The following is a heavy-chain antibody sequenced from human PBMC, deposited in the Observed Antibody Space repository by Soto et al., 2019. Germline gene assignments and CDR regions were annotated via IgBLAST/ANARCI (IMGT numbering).Heavy chain of an antibody. V-gene: IGHV2-5*02. CDR3: AHRQTFSYYDF. J-gene: IGHJ4*02. CDR1: GFSLSTSGAG. Sequence: ESGPTLVNPPQTLTLTCTFSGFSLSTSGAGVSWFRQPPGKALEWLALICWDDDKLYSPSLRSRLTITKDTSKNQVVLTMTNMDPVDTATYYCAHRQTFSYYDFWGQGALVTVSS. CDR2: ICWDDDK.